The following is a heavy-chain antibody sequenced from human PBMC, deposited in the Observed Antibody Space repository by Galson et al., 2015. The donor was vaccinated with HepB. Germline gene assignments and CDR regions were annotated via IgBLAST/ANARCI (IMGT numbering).Heavy chain of an antibody. CDR2: IKAKVDGGTS. V-gene: IGHV3-15*01. J-gene: IGHJ4*02. CDR3: TTEDGPYSDTYFDI. Sequence: SLRLSGAASGLSFNNAWMSWVRRAPGKGLEWVGQIKAKVDGGTSDYAAPVKGRFFISRDDSKNTMYLQMNSLKAEDTAVYYCTTEDGPYSDTYFDIWGQGTLVTVSS. D-gene: IGHD2-15*01. CDR1: GLSFNNAW.